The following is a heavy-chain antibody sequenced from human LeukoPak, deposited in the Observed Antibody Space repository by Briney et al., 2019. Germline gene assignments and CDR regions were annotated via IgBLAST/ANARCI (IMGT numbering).Heavy chain of an antibody. CDR2: ISGSSGST. D-gene: IGHD3-9*01. V-gene: IGHV3-23*01. CDR3: AKGHLLRYFDWLPYFDY. CDR1: GFTFSSYA. J-gene: IGHJ4*02. Sequence: GGSLRLSCAASGFTFSSYAMSWVRQAPGKGLEWVSAISGSSGSTYYADSVKGRFTISRDNSKNTLYLQMNSLRAEDTAVYYCAKGHLLRYFDWLPYFDYWGQGTLVTVSS.